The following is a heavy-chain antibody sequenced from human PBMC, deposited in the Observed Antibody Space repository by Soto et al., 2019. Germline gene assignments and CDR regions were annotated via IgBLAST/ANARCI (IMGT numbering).Heavy chain of an antibody. D-gene: IGHD2-2*01. J-gene: IGHJ6*03. V-gene: IGHV3-23*01. Sequence: EVQLLESGGGLVQPGGSLRLSCVVSGFTFGSYAMSWVRQAPEKGPEWVAILGGNGFTTYYADSVKGRFTISGDKSKSTLFLQMTSLRADDTGVYYCAKALRTSLNFFYDMDVWGRGTSVTVSS. CDR3: AKALRTSLNFFYDMDV. CDR2: LGGNGFTT. CDR1: GFTFGSYA.